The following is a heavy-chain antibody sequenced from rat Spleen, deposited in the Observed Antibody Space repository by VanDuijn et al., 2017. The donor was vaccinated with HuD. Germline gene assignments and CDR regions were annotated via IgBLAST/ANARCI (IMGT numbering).Heavy chain of an antibody. D-gene: IGHD4-6*01. J-gene: IGHJ3*01. CDR3: TTDRDWDSSFAY. CDR1: GFTFSDYY. Sequence: EVQLVESGGGLVQPGRSLKLSCAASGFTFSDYYMVWVRQAPTKGLEWVASISTGGGSTYYRDSVKGRFTISRDKAKRTLYLQMDSLRSEDTATYYCTTDRDWDSSFAYWGQGALVTVSS. CDR2: ISTGGGST. V-gene: IGHV5-27*01.